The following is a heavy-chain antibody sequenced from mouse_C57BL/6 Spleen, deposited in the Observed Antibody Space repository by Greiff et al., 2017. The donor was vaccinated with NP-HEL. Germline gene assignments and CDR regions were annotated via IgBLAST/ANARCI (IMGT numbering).Heavy chain of an antibody. CDR2: ISSGGSYT. J-gene: IGHJ4*01. CDR3: ARDYYGSSLYYAMDY. Sequence: EVKLVESGGDLVKPGGSLKLSCAASGFTFSSYGMSWVRQTPDKRLEWVATISSGGSYTYYPDSVKGRFTISRDNAKNTLYLQMSSLKSEDTAMYYGARDYYGSSLYYAMDYWGQGTSVTVSS. D-gene: IGHD1-1*01. CDR1: GFTFSSYG. V-gene: IGHV5-6*01.